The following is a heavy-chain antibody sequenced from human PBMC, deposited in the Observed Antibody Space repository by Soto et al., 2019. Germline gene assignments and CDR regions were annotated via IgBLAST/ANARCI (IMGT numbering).Heavy chain of an antibody. CDR3: TREQSDDNYFDP. D-gene: IGHD6-19*01. CDR1: GFTFGDAL. CDR2: IKSKGDGGTT. Sequence: GGSLILSCASSGFTFGDALMSWVRQAPGKGLDWVGRIKSKGDGGTTEYAAPVRGRFTISRDDSKNTLYLQMNSLKTEDTAVYYCTREQSDDNYFDPWGQGTLVTVSS. V-gene: IGHV3-15*01. J-gene: IGHJ5*02.